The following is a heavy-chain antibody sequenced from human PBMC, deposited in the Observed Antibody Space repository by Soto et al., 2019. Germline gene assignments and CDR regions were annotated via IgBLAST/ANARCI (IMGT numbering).Heavy chain of an antibody. D-gene: IGHD3-22*01. CDR1: GNSISTTNW. Sequence: SETLSLTCVASGNSISTTNWWSWVRQSPGKGLEWIGEIYHSGSTNYNPSLKSRVTISVDKSKNQFSLKLSSVTAADTAVYYCARDVGYHYDGSPSGQFDFWGQGTLVTVSS. CDR3: ARDVGYHYDGSPSGQFDF. J-gene: IGHJ4*02. V-gene: IGHV4-4*02. CDR2: IYHSGST.